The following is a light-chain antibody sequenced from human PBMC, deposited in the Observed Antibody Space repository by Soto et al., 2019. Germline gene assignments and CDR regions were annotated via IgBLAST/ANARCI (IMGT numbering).Light chain of an antibody. V-gene: IGKV3-11*01. J-gene: IGKJ4*01. CDR3: QQRKNWPLT. CDR2: DES. Sequence: EIGLTQSPATLSLSPGERATLSCRASQSVDSFLAWYQQKPGQAPRLLIYDESNRATGIPVRFSGSGSGTDLTLTISSLEPEDSAVYYCQQRKNWPLTFGGGTKVEIK. CDR1: QSVDSF.